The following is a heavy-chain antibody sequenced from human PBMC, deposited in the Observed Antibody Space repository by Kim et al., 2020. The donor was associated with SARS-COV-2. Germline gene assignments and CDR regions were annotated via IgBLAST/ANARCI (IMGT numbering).Heavy chain of an antibody. Sequence: GGSLRLSCVASGITFNNYGMHWVRQAPGKGLEWVAVMSYDGRDKYYGDSVKGRFTISRDNAKNTLYLQMSSLRREDTAVYYCVKGEYCSSTSCLYDFDDWGQGTLVTVSS. D-gene: IGHD2-2*01. CDR3: VKGEYCSSTSCLYDFDD. J-gene: IGHJ4*02. CDR1: GITFNNYG. CDR2: MSYDGRDK. V-gene: IGHV3-30*18.